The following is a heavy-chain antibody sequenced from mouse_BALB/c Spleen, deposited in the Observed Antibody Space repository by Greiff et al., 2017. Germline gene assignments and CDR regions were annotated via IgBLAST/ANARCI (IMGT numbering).Heavy chain of an antibody. Sequence: EVMLVESGGGLVQPGGSLRLSCATSGFTFTDYYMSWVRQPPGKALEWLGFIRNKANGYTTEYSASVKGRFTISRDNSQSILYLQMNTLRAEDSATYYCARDEGYYYGSSYWYFDVWGAGTTVTVSS. CDR2: IRNKANGYTT. J-gene: IGHJ1*01. CDR3: ARDEGYYYGSSYWYFDV. V-gene: IGHV7-3*02. D-gene: IGHD1-1*01. CDR1: GFTFTDYY.